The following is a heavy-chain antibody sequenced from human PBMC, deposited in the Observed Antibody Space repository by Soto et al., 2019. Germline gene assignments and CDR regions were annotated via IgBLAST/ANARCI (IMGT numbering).Heavy chain of an antibody. J-gene: IGHJ4*02. V-gene: IGHV3-43*01. Sequence: GGSLRLSCAASGFTFDDYTMHWVRQAPGKGLEWVSLISWDGGSTYYADSVKGRFTISRDNSKNSLYLQMNSLRTEDTALYYCAKDRGWLVQEYYFDYWGQGTLVTVSS. CDR2: ISWDGGST. D-gene: IGHD6-19*01. CDR3: AKDRGWLVQEYYFDY. CDR1: GFTFDDYT.